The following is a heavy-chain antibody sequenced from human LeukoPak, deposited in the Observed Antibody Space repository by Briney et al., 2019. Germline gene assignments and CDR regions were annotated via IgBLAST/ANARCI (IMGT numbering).Heavy chain of an antibody. CDR2: IYYSGST. CDR3: ARNPSYDILTGYSDYYGMDV. CDR1: GGSISSYY. D-gene: IGHD3-9*01. J-gene: IGHJ6*02. Sequence: SETLSLTCTVSGGSISSYYWSWIRQPPGKGLEWIGYIYYSGSTNYNPSLKSRVTISVDTSKNQFSLELSSVTAADTAVYYCARNPSYDILTGYSDYYGMDVWGQGTTVTVSS. V-gene: IGHV4-59*01.